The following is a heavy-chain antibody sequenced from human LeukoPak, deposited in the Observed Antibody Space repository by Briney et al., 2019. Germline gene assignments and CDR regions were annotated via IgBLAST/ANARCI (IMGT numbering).Heavy chain of an antibody. CDR1: GFTFSSYG. D-gene: IGHD2-15*01. CDR2: IWYDGSNK. Sequence: GGSLRPSCAASGFTFSSYGMHWVRQAPGKGLEWVAVIWYDGSNKYYADSVKGRFTISRDNSKNTLYLQMNSLRAEDTAVYYCAPGGCSGGSCYSSWGQGTLVTVSS. J-gene: IGHJ4*02. V-gene: IGHV3-33*01. CDR3: APGGCSGGSCYSS.